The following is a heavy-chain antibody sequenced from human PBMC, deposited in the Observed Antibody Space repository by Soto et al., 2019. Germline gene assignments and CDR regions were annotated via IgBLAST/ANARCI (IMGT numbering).Heavy chain of an antibody. J-gene: IGHJ6*02. CDR2: IIPIFGSA. D-gene: IGHD2-2*02. V-gene: IGHV1-69*01. Sequence: QVQLVQSGAEVKKPGSSVKVSCKAPGGTLSSYAINWVRQAPGQGLEWMGGIIPIFGSANYAPKFQGRVTISADGSTSTAYMEVSSLRSEDTAVYYCAGTREIPYYHGMDVWGQGTTVTVSS. CDR1: GGTLSSYA. CDR3: AGTREIPYYHGMDV.